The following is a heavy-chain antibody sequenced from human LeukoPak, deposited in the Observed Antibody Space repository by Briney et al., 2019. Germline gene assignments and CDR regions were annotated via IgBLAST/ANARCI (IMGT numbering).Heavy chain of an antibody. V-gene: IGHV4-34*01. CDR2: ISHSGST. CDR1: GGSFSGYN. Sequence: PSETLSLTCAVYGGSFSGYNGSWIRQPPGTWLDFVGEISHSGSTNYNPAFKGRVTRSIATYKDQFTLQLGSVIASVTAVDYCVRGNGRVVIMTNNWFEPWGQGTMVTVSS. J-gene: IGHJ5*02. CDR3: VRGNGRVVIMTNNWFEP. D-gene: IGHD3-10*01.